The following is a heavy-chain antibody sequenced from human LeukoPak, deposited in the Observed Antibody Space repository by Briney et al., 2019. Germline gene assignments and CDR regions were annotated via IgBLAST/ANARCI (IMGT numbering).Heavy chain of an antibody. D-gene: IGHD6-6*01. CDR1: GFTFDDYA. CDR2: INWNSDRI. CDR3: AKDSSSSPYYGMDV. Sequence: GRSLRLSRAASGFTFDDYAMRWVRQAPGKGLEWVSGINWNSDRIGYADSVKGRFTISRDNAKNSLYLQMNSLRAEDTALYYCAKDSSSSPYYGMDVWGQGTTVTVSS. J-gene: IGHJ6*02. V-gene: IGHV3-9*01.